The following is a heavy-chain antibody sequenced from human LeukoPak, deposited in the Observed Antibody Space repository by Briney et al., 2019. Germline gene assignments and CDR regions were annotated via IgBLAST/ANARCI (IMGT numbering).Heavy chain of an antibody. V-gene: IGHV3-23*01. CDR1: GFTFGSSA. Sequence: GGSLRLSCASSGFTFGSSAMSWVRQAPGKGPEWVSTFSRSGPDTYYADSVKGRFTIFRDNSKNTLYLQMNSLRAEDTAVYYCAKGSLSSWYYFDYWGQGTLVTVSS. D-gene: IGHD6-13*01. CDR2: FSRSGPDT. CDR3: AKGSLSSWYYFDY. J-gene: IGHJ4*02.